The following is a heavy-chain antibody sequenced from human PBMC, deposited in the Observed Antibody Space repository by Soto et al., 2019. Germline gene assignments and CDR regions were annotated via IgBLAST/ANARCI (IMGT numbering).Heavy chain of an antibody. Sequence: SETLSLTCAVYGGSFSGYYWSWIRQPPGKGLEWIGEINHSGSTNYNPSLKSRVTISVDTSKNQFSLKLSSVTAADTAVYYCAREKGRISIFGVASGWFNPWCQGTLVTVSS. CDR1: GGSFSGYY. CDR3: AREKGRISIFGVASGWFNP. J-gene: IGHJ5*02. CDR2: INHSGST. V-gene: IGHV4-34*01. D-gene: IGHD3-3*01.